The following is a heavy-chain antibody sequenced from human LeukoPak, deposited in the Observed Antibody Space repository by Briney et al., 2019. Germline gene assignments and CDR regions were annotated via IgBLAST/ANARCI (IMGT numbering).Heavy chain of an antibody. CDR2: ICSNGGST. D-gene: IGHD6-19*01. J-gene: IGHJ3*02. CDR1: GFTFSSYA. V-gene: IGHV3-64D*06. CDR3: VKAYSSGWYSSGAFDI. Sequence: GGSLRLSCSASGFTFSSYAMHWVRQAPGKGLEYVSAICSNGGSTYYADSVKGRFTISRDNSKNTLYLQMSSLRAEDTAVYYCVKAYSSGWYSSGAFDIWGQGTMVTVSS.